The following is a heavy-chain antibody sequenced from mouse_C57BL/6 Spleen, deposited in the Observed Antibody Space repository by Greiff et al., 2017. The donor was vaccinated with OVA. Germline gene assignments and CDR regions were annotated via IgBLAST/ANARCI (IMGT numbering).Heavy chain of an antibody. Sequence: EVQLVESGGGLVKPGGSLKLSCAASGFTFSSYTMSWVRQTPEKRLEWVATISGGGGNTYYPDSVKGRFTISRDNAKNTLYLQMSSLRSEDTALYYCARQGTTSFAYWGQGTLVTVSA. J-gene: IGHJ3*01. CDR1: GFTFSSYT. D-gene: IGHD5-5*01. V-gene: IGHV5-9*01. CDR2: ISGGGGNT. CDR3: ARQGTTSFAY.